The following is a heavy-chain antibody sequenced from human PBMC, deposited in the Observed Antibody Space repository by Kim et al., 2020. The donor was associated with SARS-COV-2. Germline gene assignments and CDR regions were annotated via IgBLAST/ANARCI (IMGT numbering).Heavy chain of an antibody. CDR2: ISAYNGNT. D-gene: IGHD2-15*01. J-gene: IGHJ6*02. Sequence: ASVKVSCKASGYTFTSYGISWVRQAPGQGLEWMGWISAYNGNTNYAQKLQGRVTMTTDTTTSTAYIELRSLRSDDTAVYYCARVAGGGSRRPDYYYGMDVWGQGTTVTVSS. CDR1: GYTFTSYG. CDR3: ARVAGGGSRRPDYYYGMDV. V-gene: IGHV1-18*01.